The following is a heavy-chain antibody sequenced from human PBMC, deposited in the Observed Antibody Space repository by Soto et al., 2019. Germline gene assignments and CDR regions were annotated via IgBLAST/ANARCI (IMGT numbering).Heavy chain of an antibody. Sequence: SETLSLTCTVSGGSISSGGYYWSWIRQHPGKGLEWIGYIYYSGSTYYNPSLKSRVTTSVDTSKNQFSLRLSSVTAAETAVYYCARHSYDSNPLRFDPWGQGTLVTVSS. D-gene: IGHD4-4*01. J-gene: IGHJ5*02. CDR3: ARHSYDSNPLRFDP. CDR2: IYYSGST. V-gene: IGHV4-31*03. CDR1: GGSISSGGYY.